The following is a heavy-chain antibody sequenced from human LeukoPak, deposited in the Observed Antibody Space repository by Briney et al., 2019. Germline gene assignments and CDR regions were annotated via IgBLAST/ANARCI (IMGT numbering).Heavy chain of an antibody. CDR3: ARDLRAQSPNRLNNWFDP. V-gene: IGHV4-31*03. J-gene: IGHJ5*02. Sequence: PSETLSLTCTVSGGSISCGGYYWSWIRQHPGKGLEWIGYIYYSGSTYYNPSLKSRVTISVDTSKNQFSLKLSSVTAADTAVYYCARDLRAQSPNRLNNWFDPWGQGTLVTVSS. CDR1: GGSISCGGYY. D-gene: IGHD1-14*01. CDR2: IYYSGST.